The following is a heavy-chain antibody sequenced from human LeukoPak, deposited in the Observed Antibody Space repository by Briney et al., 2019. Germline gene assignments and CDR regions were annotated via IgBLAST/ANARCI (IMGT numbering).Heavy chain of an antibody. D-gene: IGHD4-17*01. J-gene: IGHJ5*02. Sequence: SETLSLTCTVSGGSISSGGYYWSWIRQHPGKGLEWIGYIYYSGSTYYNPSLKSRVTISVDTSKNQFSLKLSSVTPADTAVYYCASVDTVTTFGWFDPWGQGTLVTVSS. CDR3: ASVDTVTTFGWFDP. CDR1: GGSISSGGYY. CDR2: IYYSGST. V-gene: IGHV4-31*03.